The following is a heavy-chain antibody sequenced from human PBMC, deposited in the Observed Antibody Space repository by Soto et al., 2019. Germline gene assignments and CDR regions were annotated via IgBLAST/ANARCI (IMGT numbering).Heavy chain of an antibody. Sequence: GGSLRLSCAASGFPFDDYAMYWVRQTPGKGLEWVSGISWSGNNMDYRDSVKGRFTISRDNAKNSLYLQMNSLRVEDTALYYCVKGLNIDYNSGWSYGDYRGQGTGVTHSS. CDR2: ISWSGNNM. CDR1: GFPFDDYA. V-gene: IGHV3-9*01. J-gene: IGHJ4*02. D-gene: IGHD6-19*01. CDR3: VKGLNIDYNSGWSYGDY.